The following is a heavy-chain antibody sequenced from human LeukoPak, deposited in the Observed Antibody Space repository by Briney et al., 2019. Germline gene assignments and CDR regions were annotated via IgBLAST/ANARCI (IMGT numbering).Heavy chain of an antibody. D-gene: IGHD4-11*01. CDR3: AKSESGGTTWGLTFDY. Sequence: GGSLRLSCAASGFTFSSFTLHWVRQAPGKGLEWVTLISYDGRNKYYRDSVEGRFTISRDNLKNTMFLQMNSLRAEDTAVYYCAKSESGGTTWGLTFDYWGQGTLVTVSS. V-gene: IGHV3-30-3*02. J-gene: IGHJ4*02. CDR2: ISYDGRNK. CDR1: GFTFSSFT.